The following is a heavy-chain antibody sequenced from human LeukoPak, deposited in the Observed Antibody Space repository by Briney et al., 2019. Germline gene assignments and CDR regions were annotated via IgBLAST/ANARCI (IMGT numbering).Heavy chain of an antibody. CDR3: ARDISNYYGMDV. CDR1: GFTFSNYW. D-gene: IGHD1-14*01. Sequence: GGSLRLSCAASGFTFSNYWMSWVRQAPGKGLEWVANINQDGSEKYYVDSVKGRFTISRDNAKNSLYLQMNSLRAEDTAVFYCARDISNYYGMDVWGRGTTVTVSS. CDR2: INQDGSEK. J-gene: IGHJ6*02. V-gene: IGHV3-7*04.